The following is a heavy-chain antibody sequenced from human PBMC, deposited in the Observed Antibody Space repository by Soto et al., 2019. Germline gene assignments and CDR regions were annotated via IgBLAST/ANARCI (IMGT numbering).Heavy chain of an antibody. Sequence: GGSLRLSCAASGLHISSYWMDWVRQAPGKGLEWVANINQDGSEKYYVDSVKGRFTISRDNAKNSLYLQMSSLTAEDSALYYCARSLDYWGQGTLGTAPQ. CDR3: ARSLDY. V-gene: IGHV3-7*01. CDR1: GLHISSYW. J-gene: IGHJ4*02. CDR2: INQDGSEK.